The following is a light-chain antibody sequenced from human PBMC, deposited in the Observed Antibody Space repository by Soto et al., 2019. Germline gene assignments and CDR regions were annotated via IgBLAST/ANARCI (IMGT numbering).Light chain of an antibody. Sequence: DIQLTQSPSSLSASVGDRFTITCRSSQSISNYLDWYQQKPGKAPKLLIYAASSLQSGVPSRFSGSGFGTDFTLTISSLQPEDFATYYCQQSNSSPITFGGGTKVDIK. CDR2: AAS. J-gene: IGKJ4*01. CDR1: QSISNY. V-gene: IGKV1-39*01. CDR3: QQSNSSPIT.